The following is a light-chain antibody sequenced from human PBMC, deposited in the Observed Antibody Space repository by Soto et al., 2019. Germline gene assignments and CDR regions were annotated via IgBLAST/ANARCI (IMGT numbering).Light chain of an antibody. Sequence: DIVLTQSPGAVSLSPGERASLSCRASQHVDTFLAWYQQKPGQPPRLLMYDASRRITGVPARFSGSGSGTDFTLTITSLEHEDVVVYYCQQRYNWPVTFGAGTRVEI. V-gene: IGKV3-11*01. CDR2: DAS. CDR3: QQRYNWPVT. J-gene: IGKJ4*01. CDR1: QHVDTF.